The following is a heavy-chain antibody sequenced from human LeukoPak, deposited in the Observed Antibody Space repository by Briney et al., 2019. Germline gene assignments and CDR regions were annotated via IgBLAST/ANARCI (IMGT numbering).Heavy chain of an antibody. Sequence: PGGSLRLSCATSGFTFISHAMHWVRQAPGKGLEWVAFIRFDGSKKYYADSVKGRFTISRDNSKSTVYLEMNRLRTEDTAVYYCAKDRQYYETDGCYSDAFDKWGQGTTVSVSS. D-gene: IGHD3-22*01. V-gene: IGHV3-30*02. CDR1: GFTFISHA. J-gene: IGHJ3*02. CDR2: IRFDGSKK. CDR3: AKDRQYYETDGCYSDAFDK.